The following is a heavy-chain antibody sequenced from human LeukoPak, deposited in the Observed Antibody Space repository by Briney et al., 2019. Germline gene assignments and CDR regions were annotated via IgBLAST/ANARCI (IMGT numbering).Heavy chain of an antibody. CDR3: ARVQGSDYDILTGYPNWFDP. CDR2: ISAYNGNT. V-gene: IGHV1-18*01. J-gene: IGHJ5*02. CDR1: GYTFTSYG. D-gene: IGHD3-9*01. Sequence: ASVKVSCMASGYTFTSYGISWVRQAPGQGLEWMGWISAYNGNTNYAQKLQGRVTMTTDTSTSTAYMELRSLRSDDTAVYYCARVQGSDYDILTGYPNWFDPWGQGTLVTVSS.